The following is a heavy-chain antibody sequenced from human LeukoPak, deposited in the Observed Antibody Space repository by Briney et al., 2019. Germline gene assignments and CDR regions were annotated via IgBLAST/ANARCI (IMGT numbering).Heavy chain of an antibody. CDR2: IRYDGSNK. J-gene: IGHJ4*02. Sequence: PGGSLRLSCAASGFTFSSYGMHWVRQARGKGLEWAAFIRYDGSNKYYADSVKGRFTISRDNSKNTLYLQMNSLRAEDTAVYYCARDVGTVGAKDYWGQGTLVTVSS. CDR1: GFTFSSYG. CDR3: ARDVGTVGAKDY. D-gene: IGHD1-26*01. V-gene: IGHV3-30*02.